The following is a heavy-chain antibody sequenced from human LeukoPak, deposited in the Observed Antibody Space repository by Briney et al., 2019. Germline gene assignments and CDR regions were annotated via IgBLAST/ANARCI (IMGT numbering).Heavy chain of an antibody. J-gene: IGHJ5*02. CDR3: ARHTIFCSFINCSPFDP. V-gene: IGHV4-39*01. CDR1: GGSINSALYY. CDR2: VSHDGIT. Sequence: QPSETLSLTCTGSGGSINSALYYWAWIRQTPEQQLEWIGSVSHDGITKYSPSLGGRVSLSADTSKNAFFMEVHSVTAADSAIYYCARHTIFCSFINCSPFDPWGQGTLVTVSS. D-gene: IGHD3-3*01.